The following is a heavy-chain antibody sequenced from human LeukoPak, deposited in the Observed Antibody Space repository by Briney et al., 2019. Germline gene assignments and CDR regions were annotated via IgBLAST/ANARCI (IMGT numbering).Heavy chain of an antibody. D-gene: IGHD3-16*02. V-gene: IGHV3-30*18. CDR2: ISYDGDNK. CDR3: AKDIRVWGSYRYPCLDY. CDR1: GFSFSSYG. J-gene: IGHJ4*02. Sequence: GGSLRLSCAASGFSFSSYGMHWVHQAPGKGLEWVAVISYDGDNKYYADSVNGRFTISRDNSKNTLSLQMDSLRAEDTAVYYCAKDIRVWGSYRYPCLDYWGQGTLVTVSA.